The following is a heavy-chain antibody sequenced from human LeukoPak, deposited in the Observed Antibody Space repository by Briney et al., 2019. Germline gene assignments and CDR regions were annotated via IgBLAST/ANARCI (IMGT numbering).Heavy chain of an antibody. J-gene: IGHJ4*02. CDR2: ISAYNGNT. D-gene: IGHD3-10*01. CDR3: ARDLTSTGSGEFDY. Sequence: ASVKVSFKASGYTFTSYGISWVRQAPGQGLEWMGWISAYNGNTNYAQTLQGRVTMTTDTSTSTAYMELRSLRSDDTAVYYCARDLTSTGSGEFDYWGQGTLVTVSS. CDR1: GYTFTSYG. V-gene: IGHV1-18*01.